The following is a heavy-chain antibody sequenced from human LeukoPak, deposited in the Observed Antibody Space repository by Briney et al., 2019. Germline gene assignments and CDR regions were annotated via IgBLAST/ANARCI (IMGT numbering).Heavy chain of an antibody. Sequence: SETLSLTCAVYGGSFSGYYWSWIRQPPGKGLEWIGEINHSGSTNYNPSLKSRVTISVDTSKNQFSLRLSSVTVADTAVYYCARHDYYASGSPIDYWGQGTLVTVSS. CDR3: ARHDYYASGSPIDY. J-gene: IGHJ4*02. V-gene: IGHV4-34*01. D-gene: IGHD3-10*01. CDR2: INHSGST. CDR1: GGSFSGYY.